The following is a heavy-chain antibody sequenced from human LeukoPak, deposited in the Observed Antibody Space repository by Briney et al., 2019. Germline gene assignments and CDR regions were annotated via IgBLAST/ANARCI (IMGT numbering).Heavy chain of an antibody. Sequence: GGSLRLSCTASGFTFGDYAMGWFRQAPGKGLEWVGFIRSKAYGGTTEYAASVKGRFTISRDDSKSIAYLQMNSLKTEDTAVYYCTRADEDSSGYYYIDYWGQGTLVTVSS. V-gene: IGHV3-49*03. J-gene: IGHJ4*02. CDR3: TRADEDSSGYYYIDY. CDR1: GFTFGDYA. CDR2: IRSKAYGGTT. D-gene: IGHD3-22*01.